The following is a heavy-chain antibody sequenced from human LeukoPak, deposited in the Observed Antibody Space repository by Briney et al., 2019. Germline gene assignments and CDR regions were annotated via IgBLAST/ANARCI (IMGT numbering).Heavy chain of an antibody. J-gene: IGHJ4*02. Sequence: GGSLRLSCAASGFTFSSYWMSWVRQAPGKGLEWVANIKEDGSEKNYVDSVKGRFTISRDNSKNTLYLQMNSLRAEDTAVYYCAREYSSSNFDYWGQGTLVTVSS. D-gene: IGHD6-13*01. CDR1: GFTFSSYW. V-gene: IGHV3-7*01. CDR2: IKEDGSEK. CDR3: AREYSSSNFDY.